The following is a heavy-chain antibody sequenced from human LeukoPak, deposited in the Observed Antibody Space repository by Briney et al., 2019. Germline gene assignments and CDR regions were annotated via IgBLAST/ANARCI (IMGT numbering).Heavy chain of an antibody. D-gene: IGHD3-22*01. CDR2: CGSGGST. CDR1: GFTFSSYA. Sequence: GGSLRLSCAASGFTFSSYAMSWVRQAPGKGLEWVSACGSGGSTYYVDSVKGRFTISRDNSKNTLYLQMNSLRAEDTAVYYCAKVSSFDSSGYDAFDIWGQGTMVTVSS. CDR3: AKVSSFDSSGYDAFDI. V-gene: IGHV3-23*01. J-gene: IGHJ3*02.